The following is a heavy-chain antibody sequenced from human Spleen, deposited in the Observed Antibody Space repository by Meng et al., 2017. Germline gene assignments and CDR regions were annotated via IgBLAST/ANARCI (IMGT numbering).Heavy chain of an antibody. Sequence: QVQPQQWGAGLLKPSETLSLTCVVSGGSFSDYYWSWIRQPPGKGLEWIGYIYYSGSTNYNPSLKSRVTISVDTSKNQFSLKLSSVTAADTAVYYCARSSITDAFDIWGQGTMVTVSS. CDR3: ARSSITDAFDI. V-gene: IGHV4-34*11. J-gene: IGHJ3*02. CDR2: IYYSGST. CDR1: GGSFSDYY. D-gene: IGHD2-2*01.